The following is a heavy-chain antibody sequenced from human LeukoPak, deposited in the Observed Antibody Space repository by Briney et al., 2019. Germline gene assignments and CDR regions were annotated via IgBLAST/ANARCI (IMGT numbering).Heavy chain of an antibody. CDR2: IDPNGRYT. D-gene: IGHD6-19*01. CDR3: VRGSTDWNGMDV. Sequence: GGSLRLSCAASGFTFSNHYMHWVRQAPGKGLVSVSRIDPNGRYTSYADSVKGRFTISRDNAKNTLYLQMNTVGAEDTALYYCVRGSTDWNGMDVWGQGTTVTVSS. V-gene: IGHV3-74*01. J-gene: IGHJ6*02. CDR1: GFTFSNHY.